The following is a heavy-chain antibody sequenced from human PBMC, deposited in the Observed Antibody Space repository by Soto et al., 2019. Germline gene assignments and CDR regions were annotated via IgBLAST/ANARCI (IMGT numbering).Heavy chain of an antibody. CDR3: ARYIYGQGFQS. V-gene: IGHV1-8*01. D-gene: IGHD5-18*01. J-gene: IGHJ5*02. CDR1: VDTFSNFD. CDR2: MRADTGDT. Sequence: QVQLVQSGAEVKKPGASVKVSCKASVDTFSNFDINWVRQATGQGTDWMGWMRADTGDTGHAQKFQGRISMTRDTSTSTIYMELSSRRAEDTAVYYCARYIYGQGFQSWGQGTLVIV.